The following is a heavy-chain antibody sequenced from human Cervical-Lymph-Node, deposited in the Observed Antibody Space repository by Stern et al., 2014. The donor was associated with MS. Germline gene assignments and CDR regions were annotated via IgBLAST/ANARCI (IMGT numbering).Heavy chain of an antibody. CDR2: IFPVFGTP. D-gene: IGHD6-19*01. CDR3: ARRVSSGRSGHWFDP. Sequence: QLVQSGAEVTKPGSSVKVSCKASGGTFSKFPSSWVRQAPGHGLEWMGGIFPVFGTPTYAQEFRGRVTITADVSTSTVYMELSSLRSDDTAVYYCARRVSSGRSGHWFDPWGQGTLVTVAS. V-gene: IGHV1-69*01. J-gene: IGHJ5*02. CDR1: GGTFSKFP.